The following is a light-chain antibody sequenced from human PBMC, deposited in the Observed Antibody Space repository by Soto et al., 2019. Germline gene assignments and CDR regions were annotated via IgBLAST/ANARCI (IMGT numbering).Light chain of an antibody. CDR2: EVS. Sequence: QSVLTQPPSASGSPGQSVNISCTGTSSDVGGYNYVSWYQQHPGKAPKLMISEVSKRPSGVPDRFSGSKSANTASLTVSGLQAEDEADYYCSSFAGNNNLVFGGGTKLTVL. J-gene: IGLJ2*01. CDR1: SSDVGGYNY. V-gene: IGLV2-8*01. CDR3: SSFAGNNNLV.